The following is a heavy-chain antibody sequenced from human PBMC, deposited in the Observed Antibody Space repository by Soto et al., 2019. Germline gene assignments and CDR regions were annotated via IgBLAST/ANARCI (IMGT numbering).Heavy chain of an antibody. CDR1: GYTFTSYY. CDR2: INLSGGST. J-gene: IGHJ4*02. V-gene: IGHV1-46*01. CDR3: ARGPGIHDY. Sequence: APVKGSCKASGYTFTSYYMHCVLQVPGQGLEWMGIINLSGGSTSYAQKFQGRVTMTRDTSTSTVYMELSSLRSEDTAVYYCARGPGIHDYWGQGTLVTVSS. D-gene: IGHD3-10*01.